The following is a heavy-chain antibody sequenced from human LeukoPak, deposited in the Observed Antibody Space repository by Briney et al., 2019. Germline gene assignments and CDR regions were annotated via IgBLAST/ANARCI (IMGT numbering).Heavy chain of an antibody. CDR3: ARDVGFNNGWPA. CDR2: ISVGGSDE. V-gene: IGHV3-48*03. J-gene: IGHJ5*02. CDR1: GFRFNTYE. D-gene: IGHD6-19*01. Sequence: GGSLRLSCAASGFRFNTYEMNWVRQAPGKGLEWIAYISVGGSDEDYADSVKGRFTISRDSAKNSLFLQMNSLRVEDTAVYYCARDVGFNNGWPAWGQGTLVTVSS.